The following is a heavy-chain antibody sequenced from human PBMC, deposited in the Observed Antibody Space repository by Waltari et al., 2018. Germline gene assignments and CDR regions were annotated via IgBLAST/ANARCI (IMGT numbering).Heavy chain of an antibody. D-gene: IGHD6-13*01. CDR1: GFTFSSYA. CDR2: MSGGGGST. Sequence: EVQLLESGGGLVQPGGSLRLSCAASGFTFSSYAMSWVRQAPGKGLEWVSAMSGGGGSTYYADSVKGRFTISRDNSKNTLYLQMNSLRAEDTAVYYCAKDYRAAAGIYDAFDIWGQGTMVTVSS. J-gene: IGHJ3*02. CDR3: AKDYRAAAGIYDAFDI. V-gene: IGHV3-23*01.